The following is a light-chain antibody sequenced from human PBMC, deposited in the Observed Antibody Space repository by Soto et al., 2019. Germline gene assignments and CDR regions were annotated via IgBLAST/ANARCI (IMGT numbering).Light chain of an antibody. CDR3: QQTRSCPST. CDR1: QGITSY. CDR2: GAS. J-gene: IGKJ4*01. V-gene: IGKV1-9*01. Sequence: IQLTQSPSSLSASVGDSVTITCRASQGITSYLAWYQQKPGKAPNLLIYGASTLQSGVPSRFSGSGSGTDFTLTTSSLQAEDFATYYCQQTRSCPSTFGGGTKVDIK.